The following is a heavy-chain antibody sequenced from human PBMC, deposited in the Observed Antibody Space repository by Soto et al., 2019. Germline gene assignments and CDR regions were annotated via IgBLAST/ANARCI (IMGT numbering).Heavy chain of an antibody. CDR3: AGETYYYDSSGYYYGRVFDY. V-gene: IGHV4-30-2*01. CDR2: IYHSGST. Sequence: SETLSLTCAVSGGSISSGGYSWSWIRQPPGKGLEWIGYIYHSGSTYYNPSLKSRVTISVERSKNQFSLKLSSVTAADTAVYYCAGETYYYDSSGYYYGRVFDYWGQGTLVTVSS. D-gene: IGHD3-22*01. J-gene: IGHJ4*02. CDR1: GGSISSGGYS.